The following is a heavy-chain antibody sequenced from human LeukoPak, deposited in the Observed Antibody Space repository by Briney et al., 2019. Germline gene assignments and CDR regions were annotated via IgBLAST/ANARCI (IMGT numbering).Heavy chain of an antibody. CDR2: IFYSGST. V-gene: IGHV4-59*01. CDR3: ARVDRYYYDSSGYYVKYFQH. Sequence: SETLSLTCTVSGGSMSSYYWSWVRQPPGKGLEWIGYIFYSGSTSYNPFLKSRVTISVDTSKNQFSLNLSSVTAADTAVYYCARVDRYYYDSSGYYVKYFQHWGQGTLVTVSS. J-gene: IGHJ1*01. D-gene: IGHD3-22*01. CDR1: GGSMSSYY.